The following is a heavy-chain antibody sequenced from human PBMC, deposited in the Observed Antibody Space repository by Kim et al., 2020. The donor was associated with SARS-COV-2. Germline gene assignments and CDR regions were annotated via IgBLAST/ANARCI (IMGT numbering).Heavy chain of an antibody. CDR3: AKDWGGDSSGYYYYDY. CDR1: GFTFDDYA. J-gene: IGHJ4*02. Sequence: GGSLRLSCAASGFTFDDYAMYWVRQAPGKGLEWVSLISGDGGSTYYADSVKGRFTISRDNSKNSLYLQMNSLRTEDTALYYCAKDWGGDSSGYYYYDYWGQGTLVTVSS. D-gene: IGHD3-22*01. CDR2: ISGDGGST. V-gene: IGHV3-43*02.